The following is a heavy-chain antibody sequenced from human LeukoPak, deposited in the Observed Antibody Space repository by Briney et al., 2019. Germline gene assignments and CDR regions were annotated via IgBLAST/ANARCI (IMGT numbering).Heavy chain of an antibody. CDR1: GFTASNNY. V-gene: IGHV3-66*01. CDR3: ARLNYYDSSGYQAAEYFQY. D-gene: IGHD3-22*01. CDR2: IYSGGIT. J-gene: IGHJ1*01. Sequence: GGSLRLSCAASGFTASNNYMSWVRQAPGKGLEWVSLIYSGGITYYADSVKGRFTVSRDTSKNTLFLQMNSLRAEDTAVYYCARLNYYDSSGYQAAEYFQYWGQGTLVTVSS.